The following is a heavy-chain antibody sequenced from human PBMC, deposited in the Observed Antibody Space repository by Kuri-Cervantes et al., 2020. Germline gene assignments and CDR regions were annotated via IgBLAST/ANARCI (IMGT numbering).Heavy chain of an antibody. J-gene: IGHJ5*02. D-gene: IGHD1-1*01. V-gene: IGHV3-13*01. CDR2: IATTGDT. CDR3: ASAWGGAKGNDVALGFDP. Sequence: GGSLRLSCAASGFTFSSYDMHWVRQVTGKGLEWVSAIATTGDTYYSGSVKGRFTISRENSKNTLYLQMNSLRAEDTAVYYCASAWGGAKGNDVALGFDPWGQGTLVTVSS. CDR1: GFTFSSYD.